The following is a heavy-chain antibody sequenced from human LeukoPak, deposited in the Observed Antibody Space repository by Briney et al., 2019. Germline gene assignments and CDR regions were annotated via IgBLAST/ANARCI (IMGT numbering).Heavy chain of an antibody. CDR2: IYHSGST. J-gene: IGHJ6*03. D-gene: IGHD3-10*01. CDR3: ARATYYYGSGSYRYYYCMDV. V-gene: IGHV4-38-2*02. Sequence: PSETLSLTCTVSGYSISSGYYWGWIRQPPGKGLEWIGSIYHSGSTYYNPSLKSRVTISVDTSKNQFSLKLSSVTAADTAVYYCARATYYYGSGSYRYYYCMDVWGKGTTVTVSS. CDR1: GYSISSGYY.